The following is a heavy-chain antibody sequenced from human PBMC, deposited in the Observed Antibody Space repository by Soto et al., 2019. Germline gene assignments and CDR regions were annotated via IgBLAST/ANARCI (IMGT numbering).Heavy chain of an antibody. J-gene: IGHJ4*02. CDR2: ISAYNGDT. CDR3: ERKFVVVILRDS. Sequence: QVQLVQSGPEVKKPGASVKVSCKASGYSFSSYAFSWVRQSPGQGLEWMGWISAYNGDTNYAQELEGGFPITTNNSRGTSYLEWRGLSSHDSAVYYFERKFVVVILRDSWGQSTLVPVSS. V-gene: IGHV1-18*01. D-gene: IGHD3-16*02. CDR1: GYSFSSYA.